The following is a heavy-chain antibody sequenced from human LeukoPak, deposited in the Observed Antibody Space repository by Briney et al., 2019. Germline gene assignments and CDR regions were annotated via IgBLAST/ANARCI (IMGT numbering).Heavy chain of an antibody. V-gene: IGHV3-11*01. CDR1: GFTFSDYY. Sequence: PGGSLRLSCAASGFTFSDYYMSWIRQAPEKGLEWISYISSSGSNIYYADSLKGRFTISRDNAKNSLYLQMNSLRAEDTAVYYCARIGNLLSIEYWYFDLWGRGTLLTVSS. CDR2: ISSSGSNI. CDR3: ARIGNLLSIEYWYFDL. J-gene: IGHJ2*01. D-gene: IGHD1-14*01.